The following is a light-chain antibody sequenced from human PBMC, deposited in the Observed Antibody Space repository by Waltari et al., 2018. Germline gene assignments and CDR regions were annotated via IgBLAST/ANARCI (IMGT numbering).Light chain of an antibody. Sequence: DIQMTQSPSTLSASVGDRVPITCRASQSINNWLAWYRQRPGRAPKLLIYDASTVETGVPSRFSGSGSGTEFTLTISGLQPDDFATYYCQQYNSYLWTFGQGTKVEIK. CDR2: DAS. V-gene: IGKV1-5*01. J-gene: IGKJ1*01. CDR1: QSINNW. CDR3: QQYNSYLWT.